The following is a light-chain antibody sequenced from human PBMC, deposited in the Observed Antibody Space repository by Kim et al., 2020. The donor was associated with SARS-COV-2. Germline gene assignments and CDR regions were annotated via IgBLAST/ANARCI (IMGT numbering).Light chain of an antibody. CDR1: QSVSSSY. V-gene: IGKV3-20*01. Sequence: EIVLTQSPGTLSLSPAEKATLSCRASQSVSSSYLAWYQQKPGQAPRLLIYVASSRATGIPDRFSGSGSGTDFTLTISRLGPEDFAVYYCQKKSSSSWTFGQGTKVDIK. CDR2: VAS. CDR3: QKKSSSSWT. J-gene: IGKJ1*01.